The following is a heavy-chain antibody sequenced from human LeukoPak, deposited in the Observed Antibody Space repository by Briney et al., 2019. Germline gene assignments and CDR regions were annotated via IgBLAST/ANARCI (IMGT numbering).Heavy chain of an antibody. CDR3: AKTRGGYGDPSYFDY. J-gene: IGHJ4*02. D-gene: IGHD4-17*01. CDR2: ISGSGDST. CDR1: GFTFSSYA. V-gene: IGHV3-23*01. Sequence: TGGSLRLSYAASGFTFSSYAMSWVRQAPGKGLAWVSAISGSGDSTYYADSVKGRFTISRDNSKNTLYLQMNSLRAEDTAVYYCAKTRGGYGDPSYFDYWGQGTLVTVSS.